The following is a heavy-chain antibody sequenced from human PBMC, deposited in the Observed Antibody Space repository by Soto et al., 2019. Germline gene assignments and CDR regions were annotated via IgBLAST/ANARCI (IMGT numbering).Heavy chain of an antibody. CDR2: INPNSGGT. J-gene: IGHJ6*02. Sequence: QVPLVQSGAEVKKPGPSVKVSCKASGYTFTGYYMHWVRQAPGQGLEWMGWINPNSGGTNYAQKFQGWVTMTRDTSISTAYMELSRLRSDDTAVYYCARVSGYSSYGMDVWGQGTTVTVSS. D-gene: IGHD3-9*01. CDR3: ARVSGYSSYGMDV. CDR1: GYTFTGYY. V-gene: IGHV1-2*04.